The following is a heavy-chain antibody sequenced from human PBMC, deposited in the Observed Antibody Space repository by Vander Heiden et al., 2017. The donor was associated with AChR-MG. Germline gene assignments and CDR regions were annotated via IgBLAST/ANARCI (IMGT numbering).Heavy chain of an antibody. CDR2: IIANSDTT. CDR1: GFTFSNYA. D-gene: IGHD3-16*01. J-gene: IGHJ4*02. CDR3: ARWTSSYEF. Sequence: EVQLLESGGGLVQPGGSLRLSCAASGFTFSNYAMNWVRQAPGKALEWVSAIIANSDTTLYADSVRGRFTISRDNSRNMVYLQMNSLRADDTALYYCARWTSSYEFWGQGTLVTVSS. V-gene: IGHV3-23*01.